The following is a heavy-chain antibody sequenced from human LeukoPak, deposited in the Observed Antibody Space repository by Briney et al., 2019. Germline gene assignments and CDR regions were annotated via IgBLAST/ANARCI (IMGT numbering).Heavy chain of an antibody. D-gene: IGHD2/OR15-2a*01. CDR2: IYQSGST. V-gene: IGHV4-38-2*02. J-gene: IGHJ4*02. Sequence: PSETLSLTCTVSSYSISSGYYWGWIRQPPGKGLEWIGSIYQSGSTYYHASLKSRVTISVDTSKNQFSLKLSSVTAADTAVYYCAREANGGTFYYWGQGILVTVCS. CDR3: AREANGGTFYY. CDR1: SYSISSGYY.